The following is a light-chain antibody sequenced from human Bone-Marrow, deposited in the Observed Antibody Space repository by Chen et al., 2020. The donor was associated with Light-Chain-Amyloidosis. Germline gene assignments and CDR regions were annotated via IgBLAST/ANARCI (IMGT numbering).Light chain of an antibody. CDR3: QSADSSGTYEVI. Sequence: SYELTQPPSVSVSPGQTHRITCSGDDLPTKYAYWYQQKPGQAPVLVIHRDTERPSGISERFSGSSSGTTATLTISGVQAEDEADYHCQSADSSGTYEVIFGGGTKLTVL. J-gene: IGLJ2*01. V-gene: IGLV3-25*03. CDR1: DLPTKY. CDR2: RDT.